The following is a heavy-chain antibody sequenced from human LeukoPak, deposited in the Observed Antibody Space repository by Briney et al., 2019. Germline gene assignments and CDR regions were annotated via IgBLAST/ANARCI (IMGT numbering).Heavy chain of an antibody. V-gene: IGHV3-30*02. CDR1: GFIFSSDG. Sequence: GGSLRLSCAASGFIFSSDGMHWVRQAPGKGLEWVAFIRYDGSKKYYADSVKGRFTISRDNSKNTLYLQMNRLRPEDAAVYYCAKAPVTTCRGAFCYPFDYWGLGTLVTVSS. D-gene: IGHD2-15*01. CDR3: AKAPVTTCRGAFCYPFDY. J-gene: IGHJ4*02. CDR2: IRYDGSKK.